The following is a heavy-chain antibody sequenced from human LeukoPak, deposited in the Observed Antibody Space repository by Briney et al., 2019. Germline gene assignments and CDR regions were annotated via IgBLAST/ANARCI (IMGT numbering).Heavy chain of an antibody. D-gene: IGHD6-19*01. CDR3: ARAVSGRFDY. Sequence: SETLSLTCTVPGGSMSPYHWGWIRQPPGKGLKWTGYIYYSGRTNYNPSLKRRVTISVDTSKNQFSLKLSSVTAADTAIYYCARAVSGRFDYWGQGTLVTVSS. CDR2: IYYSGRT. J-gene: IGHJ4*02. CDR1: GGSMSPYH. V-gene: IGHV4-59*08.